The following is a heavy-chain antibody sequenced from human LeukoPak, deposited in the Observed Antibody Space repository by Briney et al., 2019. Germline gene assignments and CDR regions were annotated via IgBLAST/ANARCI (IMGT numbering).Heavy chain of an antibody. Sequence: SETLSLTCIVSGGSINNYYWNWIRQPAGQGLEWIGRIYTSGSTNYNPSLKSRVTMSVDTSKNQFSLKLGSVTAADTAVYYCARLHPHRYCSGGSCYSWFDYWGQGTLVTVSS. CDR1: GGSINNYY. J-gene: IGHJ4*02. CDR3: ARLHPHRYCSGGSCYSWFDY. V-gene: IGHV4-4*07. CDR2: IYTSGST. D-gene: IGHD2-15*01.